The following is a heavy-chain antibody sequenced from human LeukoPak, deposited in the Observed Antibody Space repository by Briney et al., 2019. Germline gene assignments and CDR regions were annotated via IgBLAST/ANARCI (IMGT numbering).Heavy chain of an antibody. Sequence: ASVKVSCKVSGYTLTELSMHWVRQAPGKGLEWMGGFDPEDGETIYAQKFQGRVTMTEDTSTDTAYMELSSLRSEDTAVYYCATAPTMITFGGVIVNWFDPWGQGTLVTVSS. CDR1: GYTLTELS. D-gene: IGHD3-16*02. J-gene: IGHJ5*02. CDR2: FDPEDGET. CDR3: ATAPTMITFGGVIVNWFDP. V-gene: IGHV1-24*01.